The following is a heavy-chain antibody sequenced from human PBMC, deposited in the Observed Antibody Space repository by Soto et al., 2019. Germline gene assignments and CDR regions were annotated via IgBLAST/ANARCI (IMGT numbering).Heavy chain of an antibody. Sequence: PSETLSLTCTVSGGSISSSSYYWGWIRQPPGKGLEWIGSIYYSGSTYYNPSPKSRVTISVDTSKNQFSLKLSSVTAADTAVYYCARNEKYSSSNFDYWGQGTLVTVSS. V-gene: IGHV4-39*01. J-gene: IGHJ4*02. CDR2: IYYSGST. CDR3: ARNEKYSSSNFDY. D-gene: IGHD6-6*01. CDR1: GGSISSSSYY.